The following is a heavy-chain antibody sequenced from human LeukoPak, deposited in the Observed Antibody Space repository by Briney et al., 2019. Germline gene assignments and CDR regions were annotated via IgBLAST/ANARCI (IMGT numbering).Heavy chain of an antibody. CDR2: ISGVDTRT. J-gene: IGHJ4*02. V-gene: IGHV3-23*01. Sequence: GGSLRLSCAASGFTFSTYSMNWVRQAPGKGLEWVSAISGVDTRTYYADSLKGRFTISRDNSKNTLYLQMDSLTVEDTAVYYCAKEDSRGHWFDFWGQGTLVTVSS. CDR1: GFTFSTYS. CDR3: AKEDSRGHWFDF. D-gene: IGHD3-22*01.